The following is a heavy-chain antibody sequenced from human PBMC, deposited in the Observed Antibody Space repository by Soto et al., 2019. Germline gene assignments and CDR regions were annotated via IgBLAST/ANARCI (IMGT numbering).Heavy chain of an antibody. D-gene: IGHD1-26*01. CDR3: AKFKVALELTDYFDY. CDR2: ISGSGGST. CDR1: GFTFSSYA. Sequence: EVQLLESGGGLVQPGGSLRLSCAASGFTFSSYAMSWIRQAPGKGLEWVSAISGSGGSTYYADSVKGRFTISRDNSKNTLYLQMNSLRAEDTAVYYCAKFKVALELTDYFDYWGQGTLVTVSS. V-gene: IGHV3-23*01. J-gene: IGHJ4*02.